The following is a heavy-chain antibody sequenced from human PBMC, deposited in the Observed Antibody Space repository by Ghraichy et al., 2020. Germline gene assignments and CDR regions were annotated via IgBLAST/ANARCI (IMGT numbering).Heavy chain of an antibody. J-gene: IGHJ6*02. CDR3: ATGTAMVDYYGMDV. V-gene: IGHV1-24*01. CDR1: GDALTELS. CDR2: FDPEDGET. D-gene: IGHD5-18*01. Sequence: ASVKVSCKVSGDALTELSMHWVRQAPGTGLEWMGGFDPEDGETSYEQKFQGRVTMTEDTSTGTAYMELSSLRSEDTAIYYCATGTAMVDYYGMDVWGQGTTVTVSS.